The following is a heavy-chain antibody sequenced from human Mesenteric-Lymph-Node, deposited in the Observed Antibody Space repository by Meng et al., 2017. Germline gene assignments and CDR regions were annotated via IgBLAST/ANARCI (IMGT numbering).Heavy chain of an antibody. V-gene: IGHV3-21*01. J-gene: IGHJ4*02. CDR2: ISSSSSYI. CDR1: GFTFSSYS. CDR3: ARRKYNLYGNYFDS. Sequence: GESLKISCAASGFTFSSYSMNWVRQAPGKGLEWVSSISSSSSYIYYADSVKGRFTISRDNSKNTLYLQMNSLRAEDTAVYYCARRKYNLYGNYFDSWGQGVLVTVSS. D-gene: IGHD1-1*01.